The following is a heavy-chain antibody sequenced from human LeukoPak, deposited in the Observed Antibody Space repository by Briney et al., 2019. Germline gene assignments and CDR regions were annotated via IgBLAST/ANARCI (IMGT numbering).Heavy chain of an antibody. Sequence: GGSLRLSCAASGFTFGSYSMNWVRQAPGKGLEWVSSISSSSSYIYYADSVKGRFTISRDNAKNSLYLQMNSLRAEDTAVYYCARDGAGYYDSSGYLVDYFDYWGQGTLVTVSS. CDR2: ISSSSSYI. CDR3: ARDGAGYYDSSGYLVDYFDY. J-gene: IGHJ4*02. CDR1: GFTFGSYS. D-gene: IGHD3-22*01. V-gene: IGHV3-21*01.